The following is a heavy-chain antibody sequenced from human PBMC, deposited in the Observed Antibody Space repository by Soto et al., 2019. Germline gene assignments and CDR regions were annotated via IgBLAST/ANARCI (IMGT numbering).Heavy chain of an antibody. CDR2: FYSGGST. D-gene: IGHD3-16*02. Sequence: GGSLRLSCAASGFTVSSNYVNWVRQAPGKGLEWVSVFYSGGSTYYADSVKGRFTISRDNSKNTLYLQMNSLRAEDTAVYYCARSLNLGSYRYGDWFDPWGQGTLVTSPQ. V-gene: IGHV3-53*01. CDR3: ARSLNLGSYRYGDWFDP. CDR1: GFTVSSNY. J-gene: IGHJ5*02.